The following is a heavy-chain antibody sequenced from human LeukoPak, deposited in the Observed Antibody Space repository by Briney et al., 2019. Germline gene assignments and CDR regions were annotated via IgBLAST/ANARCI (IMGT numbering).Heavy chain of an antibody. D-gene: IGHD4-17*01. CDR1: GGSISSGDYY. V-gene: IGHV4-30-4*01. CDR3: ARDKLATVTTGWFDP. J-gene: IGHJ5*02. Sequence: PSETLSLTCTVSGGSISSGDYYWSWIRQPPGKGLEWIGYIHYSGSTYYNPSLKSRVTISVDTSKNQFSLKLNSVTAADTAVYYCARDKLATVTTGWFDPWGQGTLVTVSS. CDR2: IHYSGST.